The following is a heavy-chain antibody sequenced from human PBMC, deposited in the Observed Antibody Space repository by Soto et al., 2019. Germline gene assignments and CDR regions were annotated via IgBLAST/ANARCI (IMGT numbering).Heavy chain of an antibody. D-gene: IGHD1-26*01. V-gene: IGHV4-59*01. Sequence: SEPQSRTCTVSDGNIISYYWRGIEQPPGKGLEYIGYIYYSGSTNYNPSLKSRVTISVDTSKKQFSLKLSSVTAADTAVYYCARSLYSGSYTNWFDPWGQGTLVTVSS. J-gene: IGHJ5*02. CDR2: IYYSGST. CDR3: ARSLYSGSYTNWFDP. CDR1: DGNIISYY.